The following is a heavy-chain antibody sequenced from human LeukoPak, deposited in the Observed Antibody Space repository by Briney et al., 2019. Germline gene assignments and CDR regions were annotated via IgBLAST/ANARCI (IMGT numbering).Heavy chain of an antibody. Sequence: GESLKISCKGSGYSFTSYWIGWVRQMPGKGLEWMGIIYPGDSDTRYSPSFQGQVTISADKSISTAYLQWSSLKASDTAMYYCARHDGGIYYAVRGLDYWGQGTLVTVSS. V-gene: IGHV5-51*01. CDR3: ARHDGGIYYAVRGLDY. D-gene: IGHD3-10*01. J-gene: IGHJ4*02. CDR2: IYPGDSDT. CDR1: GYSFTSYW.